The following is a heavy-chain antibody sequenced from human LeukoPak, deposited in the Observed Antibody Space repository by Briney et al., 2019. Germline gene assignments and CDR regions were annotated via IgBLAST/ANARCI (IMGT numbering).Heavy chain of an antibody. CDR2: IYYSGST. CDR1: GGSISSYY. Sequence: SETLSLTCTVSGGSISSYYWSWTRQPPGKGLEWIGYIYYSGSTNYNPSLKSRVTISVDTSKNQFSLKLSSVTAADTAVYYCARDGGYCSGGSCYLYFDYWGQGTLVTVSS. CDR3: ARDGGYCSGGSCYLYFDY. V-gene: IGHV4-59*01. J-gene: IGHJ4*02. D-gene: IGHD2-15*01.